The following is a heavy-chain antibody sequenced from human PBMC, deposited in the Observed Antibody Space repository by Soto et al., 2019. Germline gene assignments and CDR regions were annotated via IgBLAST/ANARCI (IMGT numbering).Heavy chain of an antibody. J-gene: IGHJ5*02. CDR3: AKGGEGSCSRTSCLYFSDS. V-gene: IGHV3-23*01. Sequence: EVQLLASGGGLVQPGGSLRLSCAASGFTFRTYAMSWVRQAPGKGLEWVSTISDSGTTYYETSVKGRFTISRDNSRNTLDPQMNSLRVEDTAVYYCAKGGEGSCSRTSCLYFSDSWGQGTLVTVSS. CDR2: ISDSGTT. D-gene: IGHD2-2*01. CDR1: GFTFRTYA.